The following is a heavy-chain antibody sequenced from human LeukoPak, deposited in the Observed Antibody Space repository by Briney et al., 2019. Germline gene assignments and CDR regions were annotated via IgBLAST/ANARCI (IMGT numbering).Heavy chain of an antibody. CDR3: AMSVDTAMAVGGSDY. J-gene: IGHJ4*02. V-gene: IGHV4-34*01. D-gene: IGHD5-18*01. Sequence: SETLSLTCAVYGGSLSGYYLSWIRQPPGKGLEWIGEINHSGSTNYNPSLKSRVTISVDTSKNQFSLKLSSVTAADTAVYYCAMSVDTAMAVGGSDYWGQGTLVTVSS. CDR2: INHSGST. CDR1: GGSLSGYY.